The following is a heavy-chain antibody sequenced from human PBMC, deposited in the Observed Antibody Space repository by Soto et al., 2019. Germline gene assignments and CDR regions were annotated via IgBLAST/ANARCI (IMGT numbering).Heavy chain of an antibody. D-gene: IGHD6-19*01. CDR2: INPNSGGT. CDR3: ARESSSRAVVFRGPYGMDV. J-gene: IGHJ6*02. V-gene: IGHV1-2*04. Sequence: GASMKVSCKASGYTFTGYYMHWVRQAPGQGLEWMGWINPNSGGTNYAQKFQGWVTMTRDTSISTAYMELSRLRSDDTAVYYCARESSSRAVVFRGPYGMDVWGQGTTVTVSS. CDR1: GYTFTGYY.